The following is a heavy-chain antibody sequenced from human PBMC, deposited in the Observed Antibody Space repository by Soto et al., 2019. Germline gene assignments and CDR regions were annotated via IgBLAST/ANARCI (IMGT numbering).Heavy chain of an antibody. Sequence: QVQLVQSGAEVKRPGASVKVSCKASGYTFTTYYMHWVRQAPGQGLEWLGIINPNGGSTTYAQKFQGSVTMIRDTFTSTVYLARSSLRLEVTAVYYCARAGYCSGGTCFHGNCDYWGQGTLVTVSA. CDR1: GYTFTTYY. D-gene: IGHD2-15*01. CDR3: ARAGYCSGGTCFHGNCDY. V-gene: IGHV1-46*01. CDR2: INPNGGST. J-gene: IGHJ4*02.